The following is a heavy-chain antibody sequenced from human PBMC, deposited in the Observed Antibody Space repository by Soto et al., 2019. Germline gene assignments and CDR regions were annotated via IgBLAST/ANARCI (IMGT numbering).Heavy chain of an antibody. CDR2: VYYTGST. Sequence: SETLSLTCTVSGASIRSTDYYWSWIRQAPGKGLEWIGYVYYTGSTYYNPSLMSRLTISVDTSKNQFSLKLTSATAAETAVYYCVRTAREGAVAPHWFDRWGQGTQVTVSS. CDR3: VRTAREGAVAPHWFDR. J-gene: IGHJ5*02. CDR1: GASIRSTDYY. V-gene: IGHV4-30-4*01. D-gene: IGHD2-21*02.